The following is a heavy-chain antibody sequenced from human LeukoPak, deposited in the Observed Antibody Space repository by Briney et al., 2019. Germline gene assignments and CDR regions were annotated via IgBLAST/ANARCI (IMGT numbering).Heavy chain of an antibody. CDR2: IDGSGGAT. Sequence: GGSLRLSCAASGFTLTDSAMSWVRQAPGTGLEWVSGIDGSGGATYYADYADSMRSRFTISRDNSRKMLYLQIDSLRSEDTAVYFCATAASYGDHQIYFDNWGQGSLVTVSS. CDR3: ATAASYGDHQIYFDN. J-gene: IGHJ4*02. CDR1: GFTLTDSA. D-gene: IGHD4-17*01. V-gene: IGHV3-23*01.